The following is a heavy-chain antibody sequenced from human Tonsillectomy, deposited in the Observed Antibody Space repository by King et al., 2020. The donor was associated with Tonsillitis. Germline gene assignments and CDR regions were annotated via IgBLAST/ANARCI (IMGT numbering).Heavy chain of an antibody. V-gene: IGHV3-49*04. CDR1: GFTFGDYA. D-gene: IGHD3-10*01. CDR2: IRSRAYGGTT. J-gene: IGHJ6*03. Sequence: EVQLVESGGGLVQPGRSLRLSCTASGFTFGDYAMSWVRQAPGKGLEWVSFIRSRAYGGTTEYAASVKGRFTISRDDSKSIAYLQMNSLKTEDTAVYFCTRVTRGARVYYYYYMDVWGKGTTVTVSS. CDR3: TRVTRGARVYYYYYMDV.